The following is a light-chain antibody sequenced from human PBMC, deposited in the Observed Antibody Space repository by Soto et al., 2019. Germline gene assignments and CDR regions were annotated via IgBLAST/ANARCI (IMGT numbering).Light chain of an antibody. CDR1: QNIERW. CDR2: AAS. CDR3: QKYNSAPWT. V-gene: IGKV1-27*01. J-gene: IGKJ1*01. Sequence: DIQMTQSPSTLSASVGDRVTITCRASQNIERWLAWYQQKPGKVPKLLIYAASTLQSGVPSRFSGSGSGTDFTLTISSLQPEDVATYYCQKYNSAPWTFGQGTKVDIK.